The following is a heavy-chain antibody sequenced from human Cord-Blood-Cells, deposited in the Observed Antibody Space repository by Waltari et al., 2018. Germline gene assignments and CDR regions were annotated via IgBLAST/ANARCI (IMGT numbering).Heavy chain of an antibody. CDR2: IIPIFGTA. Sequence: QVQLVQSGAEVKKPGSSVKVSCKASGGTFSSYAISWVRQAPGQGLEWMGGIIPIFGTANYAQKFQGRVTITADKSTSTAYMELSSLRSEDTAVYYCAGGKGTIFGVVILQKQDFQHWGQGTLVTVSS. CDR3: AGGKGTIFGVVILQKQDFQH. J-gene: IGHJ1*01. CDR1: GGTFSSYA. D-gene: IGHD3-3*01. V-gene: IGHV1-69*06.